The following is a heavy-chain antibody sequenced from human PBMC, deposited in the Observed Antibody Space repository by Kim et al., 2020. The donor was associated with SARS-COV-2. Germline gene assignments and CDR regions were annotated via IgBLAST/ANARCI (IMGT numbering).Heavy chain of an antibody. CDR2: IYYSGST. Sequence: SETLSLTCTVSGGSISSSSYYWGWIRQPPGKGLEWIGSIYYSGSTYYNPSLKSRVTISVDTSKNQFSLKLSSVTAADTAVYYCARHLRGTMIVVVINRLIYLDYWGQGTLVTVSS. CDR1: GGSISSSSYY. D-gene: IGHD3-22*01. J-gene: IGHJ4*02. V-gene: IGHV4-39*01. CDR3: ARHLRGTMIVVVINRLIYLDY.